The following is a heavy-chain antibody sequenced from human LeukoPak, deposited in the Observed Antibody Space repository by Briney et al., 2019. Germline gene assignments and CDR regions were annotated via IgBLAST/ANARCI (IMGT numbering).Heavy chain of an antibody. CDR1: GYTFTGYY. J-gene: IGHJ4*02. V-gene: IGHV1-2*02. CDR2: INPNSGGT. Sequence: ASVKVSCKASGYTFTGYYMHWVRQAPGQGLEWMGWINPNSGGTNYAQKFQGRVTMTRDTSISTAYMELSRLRSDDTAVYYCARADARGSTSCAHGYWGQGTLVTVSS. D-gene: IGHD2-2*01. CDR3: ARADARGSTSCAHGY.